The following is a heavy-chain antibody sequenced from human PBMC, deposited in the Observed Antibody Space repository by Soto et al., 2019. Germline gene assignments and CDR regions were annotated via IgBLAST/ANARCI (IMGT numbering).Heavy chain of an antibody. CDR2: ISGSGGST. CDR1: GFTFSSYA. D-gene: IGHD3-22*01. CDR3: AKARADYYDSSGYPVDY. Sequence: PGGFLRLSCAASGFTFSSYAMSWVRQAPGKGLEWVSAISGSGGSTYYADSVKGRFTISRDNSKNTLYLQMNSLRAEDTAVHYCAKARADYYDSSGYPVDYWGQGTLVTVSS. V-gene: IGHV3-23*01. J-gene: IGHJ4*02.